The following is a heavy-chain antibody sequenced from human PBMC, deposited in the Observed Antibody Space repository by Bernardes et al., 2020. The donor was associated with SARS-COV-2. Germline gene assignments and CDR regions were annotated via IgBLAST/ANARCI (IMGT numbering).Heavy chain of an antibody. J-gene: IGHJ6*02. D-gene: IGHD2-15*01. Sequence: SETLSLTCAVYGGSFSGYYWSWIRQPPGKGLEWIGEINHSGSTNYNPSLKSRVTISVDTSKNQFSLKLSSVTAADTAVYYCARGRVRYCSGGSCPLLPYYYGMDVWGQGTTVTVSS. CDR2: INHSGST. CDR1: GGSFSGYY. V-gene: IGHV4-34*01. CDR3: ARGRVRYCSGGSCPLLPYYYGMDV.